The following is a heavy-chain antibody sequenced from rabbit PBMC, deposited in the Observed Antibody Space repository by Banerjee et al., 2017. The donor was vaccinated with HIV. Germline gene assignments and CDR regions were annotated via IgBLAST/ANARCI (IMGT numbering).Heavy chain of an antibody. D-gene: IGHD1-1*01. J-gene: IGHJ4*01. CDR2: LYAGSSGIT. CDR3: ARDLNSSDGYIFDL. V-gene: IGHV1S45*01. Sequence: QEQLVESGGDLVKPEGSLTLTCTASGFDFRSSYWICLVRPAPGKGLEWIACLYAGSSGITYYASWAKGRFTISKTSSTTVTLQMTSLTAADTATYFCARDLNSSDGYIFDLWGPGTLVTVS. CDR1: GFDFRSSYW.